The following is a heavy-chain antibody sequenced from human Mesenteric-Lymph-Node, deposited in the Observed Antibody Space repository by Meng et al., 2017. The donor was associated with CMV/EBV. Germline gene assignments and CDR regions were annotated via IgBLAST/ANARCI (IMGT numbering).Heavy chain of an antibody. CDR1: GFTFSSYG. D-gene: IGHD3-10*01. J-gene: IGHJ4*02. Sequence: SGFTFSSYGMHWVRQAPGKGLEWVAVIWYDGSNKYYADSVKGRFTISRDNSKNTLYLQMNSLRVDDTAMYYCARYGSGSYYKDPFDYWGQGTLVTVSS. CDR3: ARYGSGSYYKDPFDY. V-gene: IGHV3-33*01. CDR2: IWYDGSNK.